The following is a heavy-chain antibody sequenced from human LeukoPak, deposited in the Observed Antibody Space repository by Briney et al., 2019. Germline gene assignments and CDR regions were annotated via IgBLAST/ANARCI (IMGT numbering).Heavy chain of an antibody. D-gene: IGHD2-21*02. CDR2: IYPGDSDT. Sequence: GESLKISCKASGYSFTDNWIGWVRQMPGKGLEWMGIIYPGDSDTRYSPSFQGQVTISADKSIGTAYLQWSSPKASDTAMYYCARLDVVITGNKYYYYYMDVWGKGTTVAISS. CDR3: ARLDVVITGNKYYYYYMDV. CDR1: GYSFTDNW. J-gene: IGHJ6*03. V-gene: IGHV5-51*01.